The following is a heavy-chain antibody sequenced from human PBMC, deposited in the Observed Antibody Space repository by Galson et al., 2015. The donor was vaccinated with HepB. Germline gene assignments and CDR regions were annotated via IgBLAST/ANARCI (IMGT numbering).Heavy chain of an antibody. D-gene: IGHD6-19*01. CDR1: GFTFSDYY. CDR2: ISHRSTFT. J-gene: IGHJ4*02. Sequence: SLRLSCAASGFTFSDYYMSWIRQAPGKGLEWISYISHRSTFTNYADSVKGRFTISRDSAKKSVYLQMNSLRPEDTAVYYCARDRVGMGMGIAVDFDYWGQGILVIVSS. CDR3: ARDRVGMGMGIAVDFDY. V-gene: IGHV3-11*05.